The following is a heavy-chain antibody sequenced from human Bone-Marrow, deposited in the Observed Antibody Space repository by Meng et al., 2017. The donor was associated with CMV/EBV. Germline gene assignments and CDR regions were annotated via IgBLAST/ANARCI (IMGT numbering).Heavy chain of an antibody. CDR3: ARVFYDFWSGYYIRPGNWFDP. J-gene: IGHJ5*02. CDR1: GYTFTSYG. V-gene: IGHV1-18*01. CDR2: ISAYNGNT. D-gene: IGHD3-3*01. Sequence: ASVKVSCKASGYTFTSYGISWVRQAPGQGLEWMGWISAYNGNTNYAQKLQGRVTMTTDTSTSTAYMELRSLRSDDTAVYYCARVFYDFWSGYYIRPGNWFDPWGQGTLATVSS.